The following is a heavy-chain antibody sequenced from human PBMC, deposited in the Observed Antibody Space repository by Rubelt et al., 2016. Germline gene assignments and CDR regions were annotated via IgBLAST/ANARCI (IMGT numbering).Heavy chain of an antibody. CDR3: AGDITMVRGPPGY. D-gene: IGHD3-10*01. Sequence: QVQLVQSGAEVKKPGASVKVSCKASGYTFTSYAMHWVRQAPGQRLEWMGWINAGNGNTKYSQKFQGRVTITRDTSGRTGYRELSILRSEDTAGYYCAGDITMVRGPPGYWGQGTLVTVSS. CDR1: GYTFTSYA. J-gene: IGHJ4*02. CDR2: INAGNGNT. V-gene: IGHV1-3*01.